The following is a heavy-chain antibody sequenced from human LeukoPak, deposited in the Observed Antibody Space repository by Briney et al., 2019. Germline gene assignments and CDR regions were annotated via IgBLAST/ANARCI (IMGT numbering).Heavy chain of an antibody. CDR1: GFTFSSYG. Sequence: PGGSLRLSCAASGFTFSSYGMHWVRQAPAKGLEWVAVISYDGSNKYYADSVKGRFTISRDNSKNTLYLQMNSLRAEDTAVYYCARDPRGLDFDYWGQGTLVTVSS. CDR2: ISYDGSNK. V-gene: IGHV3-30*19. J-gene: IGHJ4*02. D-gene: IGHD1-26*01. CDR3: ARDPRGLDFDY.